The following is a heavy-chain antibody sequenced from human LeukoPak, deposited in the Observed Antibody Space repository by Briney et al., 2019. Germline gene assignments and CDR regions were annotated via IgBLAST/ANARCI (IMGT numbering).Heavy chain of an antibody. D-gene: IGHD6-19*01. Sequence: RGSLRLSCVASGFTFTDYTLNWVRQAPGKGLEWVSYISSSGSTMSYADSVKGRFSISRYNAKNSLYLQLSSLRAEDTAVYYCAREVSSGWSNDDAFDIWGQGTMVTDSS. V-gene: IGHV3-48*04. CDR3: AREVSSGWSNDDAFDI. CDR2: ISSSGSTM. CDR1: GFTFTDYT. J-gene: IGHJ3*02.